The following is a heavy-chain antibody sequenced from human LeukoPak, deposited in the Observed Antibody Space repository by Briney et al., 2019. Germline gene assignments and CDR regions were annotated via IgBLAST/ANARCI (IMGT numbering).Heavy chain of an antibody. CDR3: TVGSRWHLS. D-gene: IGHD2-15*01. J-gene: IGHJ5*02. Sequence: QPGGSLRLSCAASGFTFSNFWMTWVRQAPGKGLEWVANIKEYGSEKYYVDSVKGRFTISRDNAKNSLYLQMNSLGDEDTAVYYCTVGSRWHLSWGQGTLVTVSS. CDR2: IKEYGSEK. CDR1: GFTFSNFW. V-gene: IGHV3-7*01.